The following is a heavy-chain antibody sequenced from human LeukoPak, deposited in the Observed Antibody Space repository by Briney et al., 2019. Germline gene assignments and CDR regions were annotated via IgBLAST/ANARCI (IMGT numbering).Heavy chain of an antibody. V-gene: IGHV1-3*01. Sequence: ASVKVSCKASGYTFIDYTIHWVRQAPGQRLEWMGWINAGDGNTRYSQNFQGRLTVTRDTSASTAYMELSSLRSEDTAVYYCATAPQCSSSWYDYWGQGTLVTVSS. D-gene: IGHD6-13*01. CDR1: GYTFIDYT. J-gene: IGHJ4*02. CDR2: INAGDGNT. CDR3: ATAPQCSSSWYDY.